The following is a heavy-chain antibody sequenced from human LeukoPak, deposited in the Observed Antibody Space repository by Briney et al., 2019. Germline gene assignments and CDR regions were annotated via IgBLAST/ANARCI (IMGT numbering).Heavy chain of an antibody. J-gene: IGHJ4*02. CDR1: GGSISSSSYY. Sequence: PSETLSLTCTVSGGSISSSSYYWGWIRQPPGKGLEWIGSIYYSGSTYYNPSLKSRVTISVDTSKSQFSLKLSSVTAADTAVYYCARLVAARRDGGYWGQGTLVTVSS. V-gene: IGHV4-39*01. CDR2: IYYSGST. CDR3: ARLVAARRDGGY. D-gene: IGHD6-6*01.